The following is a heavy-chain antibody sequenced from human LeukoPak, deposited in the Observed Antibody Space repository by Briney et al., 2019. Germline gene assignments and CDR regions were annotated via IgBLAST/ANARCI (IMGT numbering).Heavy chain of an antibody. CDR1: GFPVRGNS. CDR3: ARAPYGVGYTAERDY. D-gene: IGHD3-16*02. J-gene: IGHJ4*02. Sequence: PGGSWRFSFAASGFPVRGNSMSWFRRAPGKGLEWVSVIYRDDTTYYADSVKGRFTIFRDNSKNTLYLQMNSLRDDDTAVYYCARAPYGVGYTAERDYWGQGTLVTVSS. V-gene: IGHV3-53*01. CDR2: IYRDDTT.